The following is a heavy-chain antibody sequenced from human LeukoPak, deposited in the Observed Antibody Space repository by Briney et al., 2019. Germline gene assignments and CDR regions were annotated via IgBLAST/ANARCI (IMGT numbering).Heavy chain of an antibody. J-gene: IGHJ4*02. CDR2: INHSGST. Sequence: PSETLSLTCAVYGGSFSGYYWSWIRQPPGKGLEWIGEINHSGSTNYNPSLKSRVTISVDTSKNQFSLKLSSVTAADTAVCYCASDYSNYYFDYWGQGTLVTVSS. D-gene: IGHD4-11*01. CDR3: ASDYSNYYFDY. CDR1: GGSFSGYY. V-gene: IGHV4-34*01.